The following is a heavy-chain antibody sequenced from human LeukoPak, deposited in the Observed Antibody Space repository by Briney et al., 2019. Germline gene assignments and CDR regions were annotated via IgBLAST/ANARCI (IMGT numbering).Heavy chain of an antibody. CDR2: IYYSGST. Sequence: SETLSLTCTVSGGSITSNNYYWGWIRQPPGKGLEWIGSIYYSGSTYYNPSLKSRVTISVDTSKNQFSLKLSSVTAADTAVYYCARDLRGPDYYYYYMDVWGKGTTVTVSS. CDR3: ARDLRGPDYYYYYMDV. CDR1: GGSITSNNYY. J-gene: IGHJ6*03. V-gene: IGHV4-39*07. D-gene: IGHD3-10*01.